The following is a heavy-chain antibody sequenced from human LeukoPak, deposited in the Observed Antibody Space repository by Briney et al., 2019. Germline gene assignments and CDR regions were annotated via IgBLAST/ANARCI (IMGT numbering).Heavy chain of an antibody. CDR3: ARDRLGVVYYHYGMDV. J-gene: IGHJ6*02. CDR2: ISYDGSNK. D-gene: IGHD3-16*01. CDR1: GFTFSSYA. V-gene: IGHV3-30-3*01. Sequence: GGSLRLSCAASGFTFSSYAMHWVRQAPGKGLEWVAVISYDGSNKYYADSVKGRFTISRDNSKNTLYLQMNSLRAEDTAVYYCARDRLGVVYYHYGMDVWGQGTTVTVSS.